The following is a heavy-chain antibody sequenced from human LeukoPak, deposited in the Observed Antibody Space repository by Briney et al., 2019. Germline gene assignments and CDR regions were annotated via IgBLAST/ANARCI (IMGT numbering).Heavy chain of an antibody. D-gene: IGHD2-21*02. Sequence: SETLSLTCTVSGGSISSSSYYWGWIRQPPGKGLEWIGSIYYSGSTYYNPSLKSRVTISVDTSKNQFSLKLSSVTAADTAVYYCARSRDCGGDCYLLLDYWGQGTLVTVSS. CDR2: IYYSGST. CDR3: ARSRDCGGDCYLLLDY. V-gene: IGHV4-39*07. J-gene: IGHJ4*02. CDR1: GGSISSSSYY.